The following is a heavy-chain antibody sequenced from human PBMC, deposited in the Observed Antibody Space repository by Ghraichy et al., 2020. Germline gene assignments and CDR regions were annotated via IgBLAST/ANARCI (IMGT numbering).Heavy chain of an antibody. CDR3: ARGPELDY. J-gene: IGHJ4*02. CDR2: ISGSDSDI. Sequence: GESLNISCAFYGFTFSSYNMNWVRQAPGKGLEWVSYISGSDSDISYADSVKGRFTMSRDIAKNSLYLQMNSLRDEDTAIYYCARGPELDYWGQGTLVTVSS. V-gene: IGHV3-48*02. D-gene: IGHD1-14*01. CDR1: GFTFSSYN.